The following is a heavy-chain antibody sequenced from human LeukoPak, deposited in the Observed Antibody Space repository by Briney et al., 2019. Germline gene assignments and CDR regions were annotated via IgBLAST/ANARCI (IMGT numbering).Heavy chain of an antibody. CDR3: ARSQRGIFDY. J-gene: IGHJ4*02. CDR1: GSTFRNYW. CDR2: INQDGSGE. Sequence: PGGSLRLSCVASGSTFRNYWMSWVRQAPGRGLEWVANINQDGSGEYYVDSVKGRFTISRDNAKNSLYLQMNSLRAEDTAIFYCARSQRGIFDYWGQGTLVTVSS. V-gene: IGHV3-7*01.